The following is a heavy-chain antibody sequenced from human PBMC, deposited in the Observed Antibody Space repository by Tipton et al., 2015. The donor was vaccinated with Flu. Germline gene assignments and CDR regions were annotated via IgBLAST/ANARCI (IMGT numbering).Heavy chain of an antibody. CDR2: IIPILGIA. J-gene: IGHJ4*02. V-gene: IGHV1-69*01. D-gene: IGHD3-9*01. Sequence: QLVQSGAEVKKPGSSVKVSCKASGGTFSSYAISWVRQAPGQGLEWMGGIIPILGIANYAQKFQGRVTITADESTSTAYMELSSLRSEDTAVYYCARREETEGYFDWFFDYWGQGTLVTVSS. CDR1: GGTFSSYA. CDR3: ARREETEGYFDWFFDY.